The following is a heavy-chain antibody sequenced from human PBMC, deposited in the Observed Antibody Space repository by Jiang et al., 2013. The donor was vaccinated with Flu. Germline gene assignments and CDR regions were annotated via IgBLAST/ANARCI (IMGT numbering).Heavy chain of an antibody. CDR1: GLAFSSYW. Sequence: VEVWGRALVRAGGVPSRLSCAASGLAFSSYWMIWVRQAPGKGLEWVANINQDGSKKYYVDSAKGRFTISRDNARKSVYLQMDSLTADDTAVYYCVRAIAASGSAWGQGTLVTVSS. D-gene: IGHD3-10*01. CDR2: INQDGSKK. V-gene: IGHV3-7*01. CDR3: VRAIAASGSA. J-gene: IGHJ4*02.